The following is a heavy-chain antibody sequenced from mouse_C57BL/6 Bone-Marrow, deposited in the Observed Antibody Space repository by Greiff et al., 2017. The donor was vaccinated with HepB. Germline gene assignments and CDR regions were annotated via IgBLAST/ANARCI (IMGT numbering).Heavy chain of an antibody. D-gene: IGHD1-1*01. CDR1: GYTFTSYW. CDR3: ARPRGSSFFAY. V-gene: IGHV1-55*01. Sequence: QVHVKQPGAELVKPGASVKMSCKASGYTFTSYWITWVKERPGQGLEWIGDIYPGSGSTNYNEKFKSKATLTVDTSSSTAYMQLSSLTSEDSAVYYCARPRGSSFFAYWGQGTLVTVSA. CDR2: IYPGSGST. J-gene: IGHJ3*01.